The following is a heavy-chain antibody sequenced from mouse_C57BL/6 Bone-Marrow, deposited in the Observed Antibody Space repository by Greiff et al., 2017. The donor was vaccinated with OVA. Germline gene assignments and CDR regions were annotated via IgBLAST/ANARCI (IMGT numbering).Heavy chain of an antibody. Sequence: QVQLQQPGAELVRPGSSVKLSCKASGYTFTSYCMDWVKQRPGQGLEWIGNIYPSDSETHYNQKFKDKATLTVDKSSSTAYMQLSSLTSEDSAVYYCARVGSYYYGTFDYWGQGTTLTVSS. CDR2: IYPSDSET. CDR1: GYTFTSYC. J-gene: IGHJ2*01. D-gene: IGHD1-1*01. V-gene: IGHV1-61*01. CDR3: ARVGSYYYGTFDY.